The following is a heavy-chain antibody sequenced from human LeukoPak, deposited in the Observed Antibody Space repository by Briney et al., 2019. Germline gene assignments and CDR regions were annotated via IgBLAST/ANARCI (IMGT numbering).Heavy chain of an antibody. D-gene: IGHD1-1*01. V-gene: IGHV3-33*08. J-gene: IGHJ3*02. CDR2: IWYDGSQN. CDR1: GFSFTSYG. Sequence: PGGSLRLSCAVSGFSFTSYGMHWVRQGPGKGLEWVAGIWYDGSQNYYEASMMGRFITSTDDSKKTLYLLMNSMSAEAAAVYYCEIDRQGTPGTFDIWGRGTIVTVS. CDR3: EIDRQGTPGTFDI.